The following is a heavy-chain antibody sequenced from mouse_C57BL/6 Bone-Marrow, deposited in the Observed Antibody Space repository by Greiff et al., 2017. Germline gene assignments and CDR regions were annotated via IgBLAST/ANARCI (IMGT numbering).Heavy chain of an antibody. Sequence: VQLQQSGSELRSPGSSVKLSCKDFDSEVFPIAYMSWVRQKPGHGFEWIGGILPSIGSTIYGEKFEDKATLDADTLSNTAYLELNSLTSEDSAIYYCARRRIDGYGFLDVWGTGTTVTVSS. J-gene: IGHJ1*03. CDR3: ARRRIDGYGFLDV. D-gene: IGHD2-3*01. CDR2: ILPSIGST. V-gene: IGHV15-2*01. CDR1: DSEVFPIAY.